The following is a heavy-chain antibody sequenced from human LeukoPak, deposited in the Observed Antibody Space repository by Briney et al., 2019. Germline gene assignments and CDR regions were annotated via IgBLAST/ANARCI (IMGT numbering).Heavy chain of an antibody. J-gene: IGHJ4*02. CDR3: ARTSLGATTSGPYDY. CDR1: GYTFTGCY. V-gene: IGHV1-2*02. D-gene: IGHD1-26*01. CDR2: INPNSGGT. Sequence: ASVKVSCKASGYTFTGCYMHWVRQAPGQGLEWMGWINPNSGGTNYAQKFQGRVTMTRDTSISTAYMELSRLRSDDTAVYYCARTSLGATTSGPYDYWGQGTLVTVSS.